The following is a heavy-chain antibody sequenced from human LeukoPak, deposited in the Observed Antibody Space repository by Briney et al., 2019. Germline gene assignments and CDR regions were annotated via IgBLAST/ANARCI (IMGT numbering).Heavy chain of an antibody. CDR3: ARGQWHLYGMDV. J-gene: IGHJ6*02. CDR2: ISASGNTI. D-gene: IGHD6-19*01. V-gene: IGHV3-11*04. CDR1: GFTFSDYY. Sequence: PGGSLRLSCAVSGFTFSDYYMSWVRQAPGKGLEWVSYISASGNTIYYADSVKGRFTISRDNTKNSVFLQMNSLRAEDTAVYYCARGQWHLYGMDVWGQGTTVTVSS.